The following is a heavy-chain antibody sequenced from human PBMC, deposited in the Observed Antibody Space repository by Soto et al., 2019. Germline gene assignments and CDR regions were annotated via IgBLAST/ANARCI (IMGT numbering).Heavy chain of an antibody. V-gene: IGHV6-1*01. D-gene: IGHD5-18*01. CDR3: ARGKYSAFDY. Sequence: PSQTLSLTCAISGDSISTNNVAWNWIRQSPSGGLEWLGRTGYTSKWYNDYAVSVRSRITINPDTSKNQFSLQLNSVTLDDTAVYYCARGKYSAFDYWAQGTLVTVSS. CDR2: TGYTSKWYN. J-gene: IGHJ4*02. CDR1: GDSISTNNVA.